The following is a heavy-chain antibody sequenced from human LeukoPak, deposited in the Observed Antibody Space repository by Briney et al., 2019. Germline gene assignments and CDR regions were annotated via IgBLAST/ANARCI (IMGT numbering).Heavy chain of an antibody. CDR1: GFTFSSYS. Sequence: NPGGSLRLSCAASGFTFSSYSMNWVRQAPGKGLEWVSSISSSSSYIYYADSVKGRFTISRDNAKNSLYLQMNSLRAEDTAVYYCAREYRDGYNSLDYWGQGTLVTVSS. D-gene: IGHD5-24*01. CDR2: ISSSSSYI. CDR3: AREYRDGYNSLDY. J-gene: IGHJ4*02. V-gene: IGHV3-21*01.